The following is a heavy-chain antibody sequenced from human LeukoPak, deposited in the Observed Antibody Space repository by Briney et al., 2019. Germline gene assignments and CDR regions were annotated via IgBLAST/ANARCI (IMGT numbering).Heavy chain of an antibody. CDR1: GYTFTEMS. CDR2: IDPESGER. J-gene: IGHJ5*02. V-gene: IGHV1-24*01. D-gene: IGHD3-3*01. CDR3: ADFGVVTNWFDP. Sequence: GASGKVSCKVSGYTFTEMSIHWVRQTPGKGLEWLGGIDPESGERVYAQNFRSRVTMSEDTSTDTAYMEVSSLRSEDTAIYYCADFGVVTNWFDPWGQGTLVTVSS.